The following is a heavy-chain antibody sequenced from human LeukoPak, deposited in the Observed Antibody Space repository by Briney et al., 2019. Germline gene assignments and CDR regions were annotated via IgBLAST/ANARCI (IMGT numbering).Heavy chain of an antibody. CDR3: VRDSAYSPDY. V-gene: IGHV1-18*03. CDR2: IRGNNDNT. J-gene: IGHJ4*02. Sequence: ASVKVSCKTSGYIFNTYGISWVRQAPGQGLEWMAWIRGNNDNTKYAQKFQGRVTLTTDTSTSTAYMELRGLTSDDMAVYYCVRDSAYSPDYWGQGTLVTVSS. D-gene: IGHD5-12*01. CDR1: GYIFNTYG.